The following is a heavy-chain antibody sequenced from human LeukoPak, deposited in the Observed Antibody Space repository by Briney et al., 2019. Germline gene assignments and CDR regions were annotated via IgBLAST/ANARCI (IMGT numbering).Heavy chain of an antibody. J-gene: IGHJ1*01. D-gene: IGHD3-10*01. Sequence: GGSLRLSCAASGFTFSSYEMNWVRQAPGKGLEWVSGISLNGGSTGYADSVKGRFTISRDNAKNSLYLQMNSLRVEDTALYYCARGITMFQHWGQGTLVTVSS. CDR1: GFTFSSYE. CDR3: ARGITMFQH. CDR2: ISLNGGST. V-gene: IGHV3-20*04.